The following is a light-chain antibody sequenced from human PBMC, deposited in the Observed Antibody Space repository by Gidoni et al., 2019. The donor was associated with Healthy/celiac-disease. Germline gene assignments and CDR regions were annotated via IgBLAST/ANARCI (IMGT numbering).Light chain of an antibody. CDR3: CSYAGSYTFYV. CDR2: DVR. CDR1: SSDVGGYNY. V-gene: IGLV2-11*01. J-gene: IGLJ1*01. Sequence: QSARTQPLPVSGSPGQSVTISCPGTSSDVGGYNYVSWHQQPPGKAPKLMIYDVRKRPSGVPDRFSGSKSGNTASLTISGLQAEDEADYYCCSYAGSYTFYVFGTGTKVTVL.